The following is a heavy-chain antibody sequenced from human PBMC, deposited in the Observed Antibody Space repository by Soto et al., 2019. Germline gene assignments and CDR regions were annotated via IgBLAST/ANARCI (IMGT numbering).Heavy chain of an antibody. J-gene: IGHJ6*02. CDR3: ERENGRPQVGGNYYYITDV. Sequence: QVQLVQSGAEVKEPGSSVKVSCQASGGTFSSYALSWVRQAPGQGLEWLGGLIPLFRTPDYAQKFGGRVTITADESTSTAYMELSSLRSEDTAISYCERENGRPQVGGNYYYITDVWGQGTTITVSS. V-gene: IGHV1-69*12. CDR1: GGTFSSYA. D-gene: IGHD2-2*01. CDR2: LIPLFRTP.